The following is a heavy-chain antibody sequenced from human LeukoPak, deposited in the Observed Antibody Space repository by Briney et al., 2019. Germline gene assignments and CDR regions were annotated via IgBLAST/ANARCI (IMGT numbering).Heavy chain of an antibody. V-gene: IGHV1-18*01. D-gene: IGHD6-19*01. Sequence: GASVKVSCKASGYTFTSYGISWVRQAPGQGLEWMGWISAYNGNTNYAQKLQGRVTMTTDTSTSTAYMELRSLRSDDTAVYYCARVPQISFESRIAVAGTFDYWGQGTLVTVSS. CDR1: GYTFTSYG. J-gene: IGHJ4*02. CDR2: ISAYNGNT. CDR3: ARVPQISFESRIAVAGTFDY.